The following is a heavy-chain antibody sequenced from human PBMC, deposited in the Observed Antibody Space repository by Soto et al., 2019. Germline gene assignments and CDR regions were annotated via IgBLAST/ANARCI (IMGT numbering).Heavy chain of an antibody. CDR1: GGTFSSYA. V-gene: IGHV1-69*13. CDR3: ARGSGRLRYGDPSAFDI. Sequence: GASVKISWRASGGTFSSYAISWVRQATGQGLEWMGGIIPMFGTETYAQKFKGRVTITADESTSTAYMELSSLRSDDTAVYYCARGSGRLRYGDPSAFDIWGQGTMVTVSS. CDR2: IIPMFGTE. J-gene: IGHJ3*02. D-gene: IGHD3-9*01.